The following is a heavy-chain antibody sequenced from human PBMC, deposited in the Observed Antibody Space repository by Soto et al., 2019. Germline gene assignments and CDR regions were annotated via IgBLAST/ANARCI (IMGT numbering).Heavy chain of an antibody. Sequence: TVSGGSISSGGYYWSWIRQHPGKGLEWIGYIYYSGSTYYNPSLKSRVTISVDTSKNQFSLKLSSVTAADTAVYYCARVKIAAASSGIDDWGQGTRVTVAS. CDR3: ARVKIAAASSGIDD. D-gene: IGHD6-13*01. V-gene: IGHV4-31*02. J-gene: IGHJ4*02. CDR2: IYYSGST. CDR1: GGSISSGGYY.